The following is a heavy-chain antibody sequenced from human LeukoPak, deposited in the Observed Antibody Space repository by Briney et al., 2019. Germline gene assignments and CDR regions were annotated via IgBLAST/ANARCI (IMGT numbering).Heavy chain of an antibody. V-gene: IGHV5-10-1*01. J-gene: IGHJ6*02. Sequence: GESLKISCKGSGYSFTNYWISWVRQMPGKGLEWMGRIDPSDSYINYSPSFQGHVTISADKSISTAYLQWSSLKASDTAMYYCARVRVTTLLYYYYGLDVWGQGTTVTVSS. D-gene: IGHD4-17*01. CDR3: ARVRVTTLLYYYYGLDV. CDR1: GYSFTNYW. CDR2: IDPSDSYI.